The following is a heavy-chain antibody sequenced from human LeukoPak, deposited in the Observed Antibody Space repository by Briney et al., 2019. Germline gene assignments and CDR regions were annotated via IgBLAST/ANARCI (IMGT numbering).Heavy chain of an antibody. CDR2: ISGSRRYI. J-gene: IGHJ3*01. CDR3: AREISQALDL. D-gene: IGHD2/OR15-2a*01. V-gene: IGHV3-21*01. Sequence: GGPLRLFCAASGITYCRYNMHCVRQAPGKGLEWVSSISGSRRYIYYADSVKGRFTISRDNAKNSLYLQMNSLRAEDTAVYYCAREISQALDLWGQGTMVTVSS. CDR1: GITYCRYN.